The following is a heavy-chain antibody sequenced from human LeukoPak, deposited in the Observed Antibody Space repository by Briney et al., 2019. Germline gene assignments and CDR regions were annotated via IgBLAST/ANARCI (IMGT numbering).Heavy chain of an antibody. V-gene: IGHV3-9*01. J-gene: IGHJ4*02. CDR1: GFTFSTYA. Sequence: PGGSLRLSCAASGFTFSTYAMHWVRQTPGKGLEWVSTISWNGNSIGYADSVKGRFTITRDNDKDSLYLEMNSLRVEDTALYYCTKDVDFWSGADHWGQGTPVTVSS. CDR2: ISWNGNSI. D-gene: IGHD3-3*01. CDR3: TKDVDFWSGADH.